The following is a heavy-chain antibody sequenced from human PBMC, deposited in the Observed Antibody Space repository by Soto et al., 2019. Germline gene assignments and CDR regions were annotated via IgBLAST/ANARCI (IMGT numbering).Heavy chain of an antibody. CDR1: GGSISSYY. CDR2: IYYSGST. CDR3: ARAMGYYYYYYMDV. Sequence: QVQLQESGPGLVKPSETLSLTCTVSGGSISSYYWSWIRQPPGKGLEWIGYIYYSGSTNYNPSLKCRVTISVDTSKNQCSLELSSVTAADTAVYYCARAMGYYYYYYMDVWGKGTTVTVSS. J-gene: IGHJ6*03. V-gene: IGHV4-59*08.